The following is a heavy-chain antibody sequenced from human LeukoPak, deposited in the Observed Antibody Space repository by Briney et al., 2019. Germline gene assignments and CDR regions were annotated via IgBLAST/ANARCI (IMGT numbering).Heavy chain of an antibody. V-gene: IGHV1-18*01. Sequence: ASVKVSCKTSGYTFTSYGISWVRQAPGQGLEWMGWISAYNGNTNYAQKLQGRVTMTTDTSTSTAYMELRSLRSDDTAVYYCARYSSGWPGTLYYYYGMDVWGQGTTVTVSS. CDR1: GYTFTSYG. CDR2: ISAYNGNT. D-gene: IGHD6-19*01. CDR3: ARYSSGWPGTLYYYYGMDV. J-gene: IGHJ6*02.